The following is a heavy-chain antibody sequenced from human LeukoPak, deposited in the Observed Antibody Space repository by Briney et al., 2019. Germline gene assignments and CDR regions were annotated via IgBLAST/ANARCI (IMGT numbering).Heavy chain of an antibody. CDR1: GGSIRSYY. Sequence: PSETLSLTCTVSGGSIRSYYWSWIRQPPGKGLEWIGYIYYSGSANYNPSLKSRVTISEDMSKNQFSLNLSSVTTADTAVYYCSRNYCSGGRCGAFDIWGQGTMVTVSS. V-gene: IGHV4-59*01. CDR2: IYYSGSA. CDR3: SRNYCSGGRCGAFDI. D-gene: IGHD2-15*01. J-gene: IGHJ3*02.